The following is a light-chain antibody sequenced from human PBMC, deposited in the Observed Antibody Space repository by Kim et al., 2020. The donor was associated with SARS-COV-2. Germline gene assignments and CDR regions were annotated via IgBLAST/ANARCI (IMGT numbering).Light chain of an antibody. CDR3: QEYNNWPPWT. V-gene: IGKV3-15*01. Sequence: FPWERATRSCRASQSVSSYLAWYQQKPGQAPRPLTYGAPTRATCIPARFSGSRSGTEFTLTIISRQSEDFAVYYCQEYNNWPPWTAGQGSKVDIK. CDR2: GAP. J-gene: IGKJ1*01. CDR1: QSVSSY.